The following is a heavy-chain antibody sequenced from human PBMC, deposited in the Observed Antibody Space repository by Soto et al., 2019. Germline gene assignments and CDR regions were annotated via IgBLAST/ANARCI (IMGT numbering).Heavy chain of an antibody. CDR2: ISSDGSNK. V-gene: IGHV3-30*18. CDR3: TKEGLPHHNWFDP. D-gene: IGHD2-15*01. CDR1: GFTISTYG. Sequence: QVQLVESGGGVVQPGRSLRLSCAASGFTISTYGIHWVRQAPGKGLEWVAVISSDGSNKYYVDSVKGRFTISRDDSKNTVYLHMNSLRPEDTAVYSCTKEGLPHHNWFDPWGQGTLVTVSS. J-gene: IGHJ5*02.